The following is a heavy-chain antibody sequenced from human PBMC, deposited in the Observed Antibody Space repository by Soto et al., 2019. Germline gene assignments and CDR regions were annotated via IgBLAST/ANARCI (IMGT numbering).Heavy chain of an antibody. J-gene: IGHJ4*02. CDR1: GFSLSTSGVG. CDR3: AHRQYVDTLATPAFDY. D-gene: IGHD5-12*01. Sequence: SGPTLVKPTQTLTLTCTFSGFSLSTSGVGVGWIRQPPGKALEWLALIYWDDDKRYSPSLKSRLTITKDTSKNQVVLTMTTMDPVDTSTYYCAHRQYVDTLATPAFDYWGQGTLVTVSS. CDR2: IYWDDDK. V-gene: IGHV2-5*02.